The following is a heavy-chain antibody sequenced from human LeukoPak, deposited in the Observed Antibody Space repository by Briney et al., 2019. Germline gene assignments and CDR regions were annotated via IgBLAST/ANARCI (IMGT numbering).Heavy chain of an antibody. D-gene: IGHD5-12*01. CDR3: ARDIVATYYYYGMDV. V-gene: IGHV3-33*01. J-gene: IGHJ6*04. Sequence: GGSLRLSCAASGFTFSSYGMHWVRQAPGKGLEWVAVIWYDGSNKYYADSVKGRSTISRDNSKNTLYLQMNSLRAEDTAVYYCARDIVATYYYYGMDVWGKGTTVTVSS. CDR2: IWYDGSNK. CDR1: GFTFSSYG.